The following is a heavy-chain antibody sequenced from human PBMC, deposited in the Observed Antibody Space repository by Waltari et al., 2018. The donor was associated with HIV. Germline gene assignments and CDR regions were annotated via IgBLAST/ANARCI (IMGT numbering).Heavy chain of an antibody. V-gene: IGHV4-59*12. D-gene: IGHD3-22*01. J-gene: IGHJ4*02. CDR2: ISYSGST. Sequence: QPPGKGLELIGYISYSGSTNYNPSLKSRVTVSVDTSKNQVSLKLNSLTAADTAVYYCASHGDYYDRSGFYFDHWGQGTLVTVSS. CDR3: ASHGDYYDRSGFYFDH.